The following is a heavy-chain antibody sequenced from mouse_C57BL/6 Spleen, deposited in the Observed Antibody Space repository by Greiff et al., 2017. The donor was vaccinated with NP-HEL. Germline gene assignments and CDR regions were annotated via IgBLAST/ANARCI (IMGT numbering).Heavy chain of an antibody. J-gene: IGHJ2*01. CDR1: GYTFTDYE. CDR2: IDPETGGT. Sequence: VQLQQSGAELVRPGASVTLSCKASGYTFTDYEMHWVKQTPVHGLEWIGAIDPETGGTAYNQKFKGKAILTADKSSSTAYMELRSLTSEDSAVYYCTRLIGNYLYYFDYWGQGTTLTVSS. CDR3: TRLIGNYLYYFDY. V-gene: IGHV1-15*01. D-gene: IGHD2-1*01.